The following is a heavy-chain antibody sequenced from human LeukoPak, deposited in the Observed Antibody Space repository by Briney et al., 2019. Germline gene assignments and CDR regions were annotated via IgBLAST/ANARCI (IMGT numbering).Heavy chain of an antibody. Sequence: ASVKVSCKASGYTFTDYYIHWVRQAPGQGLEWMAWINPNSGGTYYAQNFPDRITLTRDTSTSTAYMELSRLRSDDTAIYYCARANALYCSSTSCLFDYWGQGTLVTVSS. J-gene: IGHJ4*02. D-gene: IGHD2-2*01. CDR2: INPNSGGT. CDR3: ARANALYCSSTSCLFDY. V-gene: IGHV1-2*02. CDR1: GYTFTDYY.